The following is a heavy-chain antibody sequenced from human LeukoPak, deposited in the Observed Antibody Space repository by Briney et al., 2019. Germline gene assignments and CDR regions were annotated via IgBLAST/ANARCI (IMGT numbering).Heavy chain of an antibody. CDR1: GGSISNNNW. J-gene: IGHJ4*02. D-gene: IGHD3-10*01. CDR2: IYHGGST. Sequence: PSGTLSLTCAVSGGSISNNNWWSWVRPPPGMGLEWIGEIYHGGSTYYNPSLKSRVTISVDTSKNQFSLKLSSVTAADTAVYYCARSAGYYGSGSYDYWGQGTLVTVSS. CDR3: ARSAGYYGSGSYDY. V-gene: IGHV4-4*02.